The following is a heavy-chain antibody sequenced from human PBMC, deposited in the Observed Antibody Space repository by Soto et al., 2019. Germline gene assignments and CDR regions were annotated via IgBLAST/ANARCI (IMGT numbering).Heavy chain of an antibody. CDR2: IIPIIGII. D-gene: IGHD4-4*01. J-gene: IGHJ5*02. V-gene: IGHV1-69*04. CDR3: AGDPDSHYNDSHASSYP. CDR1: LGSCSTYT. Sequence: VKVCSKVDLGSCSTYTITWVRQAPGQGLEWMGRIIPIIGIINYAQKFQGRVTISADKFTGTAYMELTGLRSDDTAVYYCAGDPDSHYNDSHASSYPWGQGTLVTVSS.